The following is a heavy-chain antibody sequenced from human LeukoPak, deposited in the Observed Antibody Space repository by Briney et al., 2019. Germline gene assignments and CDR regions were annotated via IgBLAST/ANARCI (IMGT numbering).Heavy chain of an antibody. Sequence: SGTLSLTCTVSGDSVSSGSYYLSWIRQPPGEGLDWIAYMSPSGTTNYNPSLKSRVTTSVDTSRTQFSLRLSSVTAADTAVYYCARGQDDRSGTFDYWGQGTLVTVSS. J-gene: IGHJ4*02. D-gene: IGHD3-22*01. CDR2: MSPSGTT. CDR1: GDSVSSGSYY. V-gene: IGHV4-61*01. CDR3: ARGQDDRSGTFDY.